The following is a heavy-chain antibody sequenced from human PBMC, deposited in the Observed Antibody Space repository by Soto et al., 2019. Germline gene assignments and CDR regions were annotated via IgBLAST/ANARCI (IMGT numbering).Heavy chain of an antibody. CDR1: GGTFSSYA. D-gene: IGHD3-22*01. CDR2: IIPIFGSA. CDR3: ARDLKRYYDSSGYGYYYYGMDV. V-gene: IGHV1-69*13. J-gene: IGHJ6*02. Sequence: GASVKVSCKASGGTFSSYAISWVLQAPGQGLEWMGGIIPIFGSANYAQKFQGRVTITADESTSTAYMELSSLRSEDTAVYYCARDLKRYYDSSGYGYYYYGMDVWGQGTTVTVSS.